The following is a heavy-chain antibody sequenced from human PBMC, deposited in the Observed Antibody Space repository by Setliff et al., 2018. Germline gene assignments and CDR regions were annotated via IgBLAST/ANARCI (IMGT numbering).Heavy chain of an antibody. CDR1: GFTFNTYA. CDR3: AKDGVGPTYTYFFDY. CDR2: ISDTALGI. V-gene: IGHV3-23*01. J-gene: IGHJ4*02. Sequence: GGSLRLSCAASGFTFNTYAMSWVRQPPGKGLEWVSSISDTALGIYYADSVRGRFTISRDNSKKTLYLQMNSLRAEDTAVYYCAKDGVGPTYTYFFDYWGQGTQVTVSS. D-gene: IGHD1-26*01.